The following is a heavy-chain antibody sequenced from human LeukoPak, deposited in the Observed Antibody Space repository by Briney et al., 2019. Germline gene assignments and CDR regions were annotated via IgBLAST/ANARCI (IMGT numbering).Heavy chain of an antibody. CDR2: IYYTGST. J-gene: IGHJ4*02. CDR1: GASISGGTYY. Sequence: SETLSLTCSVSGASISGGTYYWGWIRHPPGKGLEWIGSIYYTGSTYDNPSLKSRVTISVDTSKNQFSLKLSSVTAADTAVYYCARRGGSGRAFDYWGQGTLVTVSS. D-gene: IGHD1-26*01. CDR3: ARRGGSGRAFDY. V-gene: IGHV4-39*01.